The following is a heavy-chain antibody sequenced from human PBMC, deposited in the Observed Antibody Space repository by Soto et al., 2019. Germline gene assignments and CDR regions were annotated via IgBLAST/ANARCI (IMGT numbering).Heavy chain of an antibody. CDR3: ARDRSSLVWFDP. J-gene: IGHJ5*02. CDR2: IYYSGST. V-gene: IGHV4-31*03. CDR1: GGCISSGGYY. Sequence: QVQLQESGPGLVKPSQTLSLTCTVSGGCISSGGYYWSWIRQHPGKGLEWIGYIYYSGSTYYNPSLKSGVTTSVDTSKNQFSLKLSSVTAADTAVYYRARDRSSLVWFDPWGQGTLVTVSS. D-gene: IGHD3-16*01.